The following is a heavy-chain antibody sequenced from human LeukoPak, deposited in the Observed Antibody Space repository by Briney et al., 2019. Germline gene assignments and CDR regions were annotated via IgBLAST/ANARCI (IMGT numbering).Heavy chain of an antibody. J-gene: IGHJ4*02. V-gene: IGHV3-30*02. CDR2: IRYDGSNK. Sequence: AGGSLRLSCAASGFTFSSYGMHWVRQAPGKGLEWVAFIRYDGSNKYYADSVKGRFTISRDNSKNTLYLQMNSLRAEDTAVYYCAKDHLPDYYDSSGYYPFDYWGQGTLVTVSS. CDR1: GFTFSSYG. CDR3: AKDHLPDYYDSSGYYPFDY. D-gene: IGHD3-22*01.